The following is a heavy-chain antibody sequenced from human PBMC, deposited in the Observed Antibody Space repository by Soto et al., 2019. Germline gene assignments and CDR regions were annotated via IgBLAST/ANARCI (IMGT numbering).Heavy chain of an antibody. CDR2: IYPGDSET. Sequence: PGESLKISCQTSGYTFSSNWIGWVRQMPGKGLEWMGIIYPGDSETRYSPSFQGQVTISADRSFSTAYLQWTSLQASDTAVYYCAKVMVKNWFDPWGQGTLVTVSS. V-gene: IGHV5-51*01. CDR1: GYTFSSNW. CDR3: AKVMVKNWFDP. J-gene: IGHJ5*02. D-gene: IGHD3-16*01.